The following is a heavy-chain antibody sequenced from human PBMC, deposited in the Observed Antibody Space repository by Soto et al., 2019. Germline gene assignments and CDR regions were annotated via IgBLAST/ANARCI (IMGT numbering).Heavy chain of an antibody. CDR2: IYYSGST. J-gene: IGHJ2*01. CDR1: GGSISSGGYY. CDR3: ARGSFDILTGYYTGYWYFDL. V-gene: IGHV4-31*03. Sequence: QVQLQESGPGLVKPSQTLSLTCTVSGGSISSGGYYWSWIRLHPGKGLEWIGYIYYSGSTYYNPSLKSRVTISVDTSKNQFSLKLSSVTAADTAVYYCARGSFDILTGYYTGYWYFDLWGRGTLVTVSS. D-gene: IGHD3-9*01.